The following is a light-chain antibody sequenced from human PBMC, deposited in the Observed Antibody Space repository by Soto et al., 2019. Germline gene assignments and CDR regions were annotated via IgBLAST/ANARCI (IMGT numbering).Light chain of an antibody. CDR2: EAS. J-gene: IGKJ1*01. Sequence: IQMTQSPSSLSTSVGDRVTITSWASQSISIYLNWYQQRPGKAPKLLIYEASNLESGVPSRFSGSGSGTEFTLTISSLQPDDFATYYCQQYNSYSWTFGQGTKVDIK. CDR3: QQYNSYSWT. CDR1: QSISIY. V-gene: IGKV1-5*01.